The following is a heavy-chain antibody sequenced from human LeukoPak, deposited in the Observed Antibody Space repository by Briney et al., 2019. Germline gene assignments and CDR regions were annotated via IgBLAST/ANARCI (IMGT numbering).Heavy chain of an antibody. D-gene: IGHD3-16*01. J-gene: IGHJ6*03. Sequence: PGGSLRLSCAASGFTFSSYGMHWVRQAPGKGLEWVSSISSGTSYIYYADSVKGRFTISRDNAKNSLYLQMSSLRAENTAVYYCARVVSGDLGGYYYYYYMDVWGKGTTVTGSS. V-gene: IGHV3-21*01. CDR3: ARVVSGDLGGYYYYYYMDV. CDR1: GFTFSSYG. CDR2: ISSGTSYI.